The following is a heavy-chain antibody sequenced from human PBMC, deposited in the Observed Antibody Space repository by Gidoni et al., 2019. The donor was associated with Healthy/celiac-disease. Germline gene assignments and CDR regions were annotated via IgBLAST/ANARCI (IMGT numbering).Heavy chain of an antibody. CDR2: IIPIFGTA. CDR3: ARGHGSGSYYYYYGMDV. J-gene: IGHJ6*02. D-gene: IGHD3-10*01. V-gene: IGHV1-69*01. Sequence: QVQLVQSGAEGKKPGASVKVSCKASGGTVSSYDISWGRQAPGQGLEWMGGIIPIFGTANYAQKFQGRVTITADESTSTAYMELSSLRSEDTAVYYCARGHGSGSYYYYYGMDVWGQGTTVTVSS. CDR1: GGTVSSYD.